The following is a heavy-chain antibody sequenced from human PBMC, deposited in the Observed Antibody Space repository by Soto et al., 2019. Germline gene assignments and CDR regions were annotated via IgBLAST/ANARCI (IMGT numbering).Heavy chain of an antibody. V-gene: IGHV1-2*02. J-gene: IGHJ3*02. CDR1: GYTFTGHY. CDR2: INPNSVGT. D-gene: IGHD3-10*01. CDR3: AREPMVRAAHGFDI. Sequence: SGRVSCKASGYTFTGHYMHWVRQAPGQGLEWMGWINPNSVGTNYAQKFQGRVTMTRDTSISTAYMELSRLRSDDTAVYYCAREPMVRAAHGFDIWGQGTMVTVSS.